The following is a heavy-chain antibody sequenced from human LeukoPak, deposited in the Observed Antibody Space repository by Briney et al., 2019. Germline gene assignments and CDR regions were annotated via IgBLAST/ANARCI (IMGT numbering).Heavy chain of an antibody. CDR1: GFTFGTFW. V-gene: IGHV3-74*01. Sequence: GGSLRLSCAASGFTFGTFWMHWVRQAPGKGLVWVSRINTDGSDTTYADSVKGRFTVSRDNSKNTLYLQMNSLRAEDTAVYYCTKDPKVNYDFWSGYYPGWGQGTLVTVSS. CDR3: TKDPKVNYDFWSGYYPG. CDR2: INTDGSDT. J-gene: IGHJ4*02. D-gene: IGHD3-3*01.